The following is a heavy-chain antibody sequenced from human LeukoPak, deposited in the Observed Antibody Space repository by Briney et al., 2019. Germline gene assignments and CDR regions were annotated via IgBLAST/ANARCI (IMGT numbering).Heavy chain of an antibody. D-gene: IGHD2-2*02. Sequence: PGGSLRLSCAASGFTFSSYWMSWVRQAPGKGLEWVANIKQDGSEKYYVDSVRGRFTISRDNAKNSLYLQMNSLRAEDTAVYYCAREGYCSSTSCYTEDHWGQGTLVTVSS. CDR1: GFTFSSYW. V-gene: IGHV3-7*01. CDR2: IKQDGSEK. CDR3: AREGYCSSTSCYTEDH. J-gene: IGHJ4*02.